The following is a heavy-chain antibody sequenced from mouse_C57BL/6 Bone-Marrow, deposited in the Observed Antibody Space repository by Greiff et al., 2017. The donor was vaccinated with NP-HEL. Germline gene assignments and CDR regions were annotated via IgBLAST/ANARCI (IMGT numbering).Heavy chain of an antibody. V-gene: IGHV1-81*01. Sequence: QVHVKQSGAELARPGASVKLSCKASGYTFTSYGISWVKQRTGQGLEWIGEIYPRSGNTYYNEKFKGKATLTADKSSSTAYMELRSLTSEDSAVYFCARTYDRGYFDYWGQGTTLTVSS. J-gene: IGHJ2*01. D-gene: IGHD2-12*01. CDR3: ARTYDRGYFDY. CDR1: GYTFTSYG. CDR2: IYPRSGNT.